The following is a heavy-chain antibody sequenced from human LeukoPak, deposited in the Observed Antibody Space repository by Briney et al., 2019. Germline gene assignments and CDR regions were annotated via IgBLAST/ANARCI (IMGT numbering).Heavy chain of an antibody. CDR2: IIPIFGTA. V-gene: IGHV1-69*05. D-gene: IGHD5-18*01. Sequence: ASVKVSCKASGGTFSSYAISWVRQAPGQGLEWMGGIIPIFGTANYAQKLQGRVTMTTDTSTSTAYMELRSLRSDDTAVYYCARDRLSRGYSYGSYTLDYWGQGTLVTVSS. CDR1: GGTFSSYA. J-gene: IGHJ4*02. CDR3: ARDRLSRGYSYGSYTLDY.